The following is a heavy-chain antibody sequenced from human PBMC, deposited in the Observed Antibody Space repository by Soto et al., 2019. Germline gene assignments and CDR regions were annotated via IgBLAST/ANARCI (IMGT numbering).Heavy chain of an antibody. CDR3: ARARYDSSGYVYLQH. D-gene: IGHD3-22*01. CDR1: GYTFTDYD. CDR2: ISPYNGST. Sequence: ASLKFSCKASGYTFTDYDIQWVRQVPGQGLEWMGWISPYNGSTDYAQKLQGRVTMTTDTSTSTAYMELRSLRSDDTAVYYCARARYDSSGYVYLQHWGQGTLVTVSS. J-gene: IGHJ1*01. V-gene: IGHV1-18*04.